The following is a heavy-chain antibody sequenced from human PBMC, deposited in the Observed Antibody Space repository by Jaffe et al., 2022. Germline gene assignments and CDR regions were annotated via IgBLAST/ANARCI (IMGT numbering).Heavy chain of an antibody. V-gene: IGHV1-45*02. D-gene: IGHD6-13*01. CDR2: ITPFNGNT. J-gene: IGHJ3*02. Sequence: QMQLVQSGAEVKKTGSSVKVSCKASGYTFTYRYLHWVRQAPGQALEWMGWITPFNGNTNYAQKFQDRVTITRDRSMSTAYMELSSLRSEDTAMYYCASLSSWYSNHDAFDIWGQGTMVTVSS. CDR3: ASLSSWYSNHDAFDI. CDR1: GYTFTYRY.